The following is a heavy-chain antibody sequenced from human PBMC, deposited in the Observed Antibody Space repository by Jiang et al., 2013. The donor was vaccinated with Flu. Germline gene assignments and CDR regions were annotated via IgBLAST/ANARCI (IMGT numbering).Heavy chain of an antibody. J-gene: IGHJ6*02. CDR1: GFTFSSYW. Sequence: QLVESGGGLVQPGGSLRLSCAASGFTFSSYWMSWVRQAPGKGLEWVANIKQDGSEKYYVDSVKGRFTISRDNAKNSLYLQMNSLRAEDTAVYYCARDSGEGVPAAMGEFGMDVWGQGTTVTVSS. D-gene: IGHD2-2*01. V-gene: IGHV3-7*01. CDR2: IKQDGSEK. CDR3: ARDSGEGVPAAMGEFGMDV.